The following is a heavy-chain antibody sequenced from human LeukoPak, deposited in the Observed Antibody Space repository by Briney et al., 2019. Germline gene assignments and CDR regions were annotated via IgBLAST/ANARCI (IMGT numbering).Heavy chain of an antibody. J-gene: IGHJ4*02. D-gene: IGHD2-15*01. V-gene: IGHV3-30-3*01. CDR3: ARDYSGGLDY. CDR1: GFTFSTHV. CDR2: ISYDGSNK. Sequence: GGSLRLSCAASGFTFSTHVMHWVRQAPGKGLEWVAIISYDGSNKYFGDSVKGRITISRDNSENTLFLQLNSLRAEDTAVYYCARDYSGGLDYWGQGTLVTVSS.